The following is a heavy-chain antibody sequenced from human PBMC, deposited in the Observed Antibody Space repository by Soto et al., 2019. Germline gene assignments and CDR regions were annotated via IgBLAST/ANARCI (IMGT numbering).Heavy chain of an antibody. CDR3: AREYSLAVLAPGY. CDR1: GFSFSSYA. D-gene: IGHD2-8*02. J-gene: IGHJ4*02. CDR2: ISNEGRNK. V-gene: IGHV3-30*04. Sequence: PGGSLRLSCAASGFSFSSYAMHWVRQAPGKGLEWVAVISNEGRNKYYADYLKGRFSISRDNSKNTLYLQMSTLRHEYTAVYYCAREYSLAVLAPGYWGQGTLVTVSS.